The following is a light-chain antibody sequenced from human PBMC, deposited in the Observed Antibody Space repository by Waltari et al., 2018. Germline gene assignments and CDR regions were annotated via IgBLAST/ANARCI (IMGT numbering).Light chain of an antibody. V-gene: IGKV1-8*01. CDR1: QGISTY. J-gene: IGKJ1*01. Sequence: AIRMTQSPSSLSASTGDRVTITCRASQGISTYLAWYQQKPGDAPKLLMYSASTLQSGVPSRFSGSGSGTDFTLTISCLQSEDFATYYGQQYYSYPRTFGPGTKVEV. CDR2: SAS. CDR3: QQYYSYPRT.